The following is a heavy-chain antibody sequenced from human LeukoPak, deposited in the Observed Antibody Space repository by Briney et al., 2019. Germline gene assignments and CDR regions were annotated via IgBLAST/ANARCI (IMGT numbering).Heavy chain of an antibody. V-gene: IGHV4-39*07. CDR2: IYYSGST. D-gene: IGHD3-10*01. CDR1: GGFISSSSYY. CDR3: ASALRDWFDP. J-gene: IGHJ5*02. Sequence: SETLSLTCTISGGFISSSSYYWGWIRQPPVKGLEWIGSIYYSGSTYYNPSLKSRVTISVDTSKNQFSLKLSSVTAADTAVYYCASALRDWFDPWGQGTLVTVSS.